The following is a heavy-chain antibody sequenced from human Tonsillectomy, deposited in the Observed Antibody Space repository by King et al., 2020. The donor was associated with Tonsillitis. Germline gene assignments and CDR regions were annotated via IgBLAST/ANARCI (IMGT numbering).Heavy chain of an antibody. CDR1: GGSFSGYY. CDR3: ATLRTQRKRDRYYGMDV. V-gene: IGHV4-34*01. J-gene: IGHJ6*02. CDR2: INHSGST. Sequence: QVQLQQWGAGLLKPSETLSLTCAVYGGSFSGYYWSWIRQPPGKGLEWIGEINHSGSTNYNPSLKSRVTISVDTSQNQFSLKLSSVTAADTAVYYCATLRTQRKRDRYYGMDVWGQGTTVTVSS.